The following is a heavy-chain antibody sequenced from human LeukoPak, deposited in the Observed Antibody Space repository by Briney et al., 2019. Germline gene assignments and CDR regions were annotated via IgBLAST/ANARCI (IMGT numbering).Heavy chain of an antibody. CDR2: ISGSGGST. Sequence: GGSLRLSCAASGFTVSSNYMSWVRQAPGKGLEWVSAISGSGGSTYYADSVKGRFTISRDNAKNSLYLQMNSLKTEDTAVYYCAIRLPHTGGYRFDYWGRGTLVTVSS. CDR1: GFTVSSNY. CDR3: AIRLPHTGGYRFDY. J-gene: IGHJ4*02. V-gene: IGHV3-23*01. D-gene: IGHD2-8*02.